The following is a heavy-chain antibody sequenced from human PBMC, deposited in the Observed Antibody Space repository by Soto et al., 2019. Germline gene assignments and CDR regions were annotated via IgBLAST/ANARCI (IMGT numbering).Heavy chain of an antibody. CDR1: GFTFSSYA. D-gene: IGHD3-10*01. J-gene: IGHJ6*02. Sequence: ASVKVSCAASGFTFSSYAMSWVRQAPGKGLEWVSAISGSGGSTYYADSVKGRFTISRDNSKNTLYLQMNSLRAEDTAVYYCAKSPLWFGDNYYYGMDVWGQGTTVTVSS. CDR2: ISGSGGST. CDR3: AKSPLWFGDNYYYGMDV. V-gene: IGHV3-23*01.